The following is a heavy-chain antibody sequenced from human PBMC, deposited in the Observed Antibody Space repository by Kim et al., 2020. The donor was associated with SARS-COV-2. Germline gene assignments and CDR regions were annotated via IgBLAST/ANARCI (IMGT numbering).Heavy chain of an antibody. CDR3: ASAASAVDTIDI. D-gene: IGHD2-21*01. J-gene: IGHJ4*02. V-gene: IGHV4-59*01. Sequence: TNYHPSHDSRVTISVDTSKNQFSQRLRSVTAADTAVYVCASAASAVDTIDIWGQGTLVTVSS. CDR2: T.